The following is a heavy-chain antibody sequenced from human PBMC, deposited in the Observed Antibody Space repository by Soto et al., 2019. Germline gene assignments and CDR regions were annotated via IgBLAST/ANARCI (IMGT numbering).Heavy chain of an antibody. CDR2: INAGNGNT. D-gene: IGHD6-19*01. CDR1: GYTFTSYA. CDR3: ARDGGIAVAPVPYYYGMDV. J-gene: IGHJ6*02. Sequence: QVQLVQSGAEVKKPGASVKVSCKASGYTFTSYAMHWVRQAPGQRLEWMGWINAGNGNTKYSQKFQGRVTITRDTSGSTAYMELSSLRSEDTAVYYCARDGGIAVAPVPYYYGMDVWGQGTTVTVSS. V-gene: IGHV1-3*01.